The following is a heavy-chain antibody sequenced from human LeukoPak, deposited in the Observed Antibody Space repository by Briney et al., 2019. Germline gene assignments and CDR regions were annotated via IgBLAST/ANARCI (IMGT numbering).Heavy chain of an antibody. CDR3: PWGGPPGGRGAPNSFDY. CDR1: GFTFSSYG. CDR2: ISYDGSNK. V-gene: IGHV3-30*03. J-gene: IGHJ4*02. Sequence: GRSLRLSCAASGFTFSSYGMHWVRQAPGKGLEWVAVISYDGSNKYYADSVKGRFTISRDNSKNTLYLQMNSLRAEDTAVYYCPWGGPPGGRGAPNSFDYWGQGPLVTVPS. D-gene: IGHD3-16*01.